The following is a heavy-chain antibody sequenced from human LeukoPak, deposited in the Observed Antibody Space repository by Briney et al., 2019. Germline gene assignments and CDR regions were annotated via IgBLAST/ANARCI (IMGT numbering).Heavy chain of an antibody. V-gene: IGHV4-34*01. D-gene: IGHD3-3*01. CDR3: APIFGGYSDFDS. CDR2: ITQSGRT. CDR1: GGSLGSYY. Sequence: SETLSLTCAVYGGSLGSYYWSWVRQPPGKGLEWIGEITQSGRTNYNPTLKSRVTISLDTSKNQFSLNLISVAAADKAVYYCAPIFGGYSDFDSWGQGTLVTVSS. J-gene: IGHJ4*02.